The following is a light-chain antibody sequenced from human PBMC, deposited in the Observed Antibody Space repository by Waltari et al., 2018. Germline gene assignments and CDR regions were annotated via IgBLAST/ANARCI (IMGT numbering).Light chain of an antibody. V-gene: IGLV2-14*03. Sequence: HSALTQPASVSGSPGQSITISCTGTSSDVGGYNYVSWYQQHPGKAPKLMIFDVRNRPSGVSNRFSGSKSGNTASLTVSGLQAEDEADYYCSSYISSDTLELFGGGTSLTVL. CDR2: DVR. CDR1: SSDVGGYNY. CDR3: SSYISSDTLEL. J-gene: IGLJ2*01.